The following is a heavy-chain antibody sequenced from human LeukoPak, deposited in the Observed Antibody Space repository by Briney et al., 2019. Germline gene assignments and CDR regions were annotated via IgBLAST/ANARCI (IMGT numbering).Heavy chain of an antibody. CDR2: ISGSGGST. CDR1: GFTLNNAW. J-gene: IGHJ4*02. CDR3: ARDLDLGY. V-gene: IGHV3-23*01. D-gene: IGHD3/OR15-3a*01. Sequence: GSLRLSCAASGFTLNNAWMSWVRQAPGKGLEWVSAISGSGGSTYYADSVKGRFTISRDNSKNTLYLQMNSLRAEDTAVYYCARDLDLGYWGQGTLVTVSS.